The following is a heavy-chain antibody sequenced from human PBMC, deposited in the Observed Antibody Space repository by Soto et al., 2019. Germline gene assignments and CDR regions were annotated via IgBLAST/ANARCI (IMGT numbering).Heavy chain of an antibody. D-gene: IGHD3-22*01. CDR2: ISYDGSNK. V-gene: IGHV3-30-3*01. CDR3: ARDEHYYDSSGPRSDAFDI. Sequence: GGSLRLSCAASGVPFSSYAMHWVRQAPGKGLEWVAVISYDGSNKYYADSVKGRFTISRDNSKNTLYLQMNSLRAEDTAVYYCARDEHYYDSSGPRSDAFDIWGQGTMVTVSS. J-gene: IGHJ3*02. CDR1: GVPFSSYA.